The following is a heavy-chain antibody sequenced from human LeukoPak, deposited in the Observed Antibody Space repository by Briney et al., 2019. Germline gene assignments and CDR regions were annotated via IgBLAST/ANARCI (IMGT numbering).Heavy chain of an antibody. CDR2: ISGSGGST. CDR3: AKLTMVRGVILDY. Sequence: PGGSLRLSCAASGFTFSSYGMSWVRQAPGKGLEWVSAISGSGGSTYYADSVKGRFTISRDNSKNTLYLQMNSLRAEDTAVYYCAKLTMVRGVILDYWGQGTLVTVSS. D-gene: IGHD3-10*01. CDR1: GFTFSSYG. V-gene: IGHV3-23*01. J-gene: IGHJ4*02.